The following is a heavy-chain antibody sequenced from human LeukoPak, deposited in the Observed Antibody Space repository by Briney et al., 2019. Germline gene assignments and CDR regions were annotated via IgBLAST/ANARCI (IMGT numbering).Heavy chain of an antibody. D-gene: IGHD3-9*01. V-gene: IGHV3-23*01. CDR1: GFTFDDYA. J-gene: IGHJ4*02. CDR2: ISGSGGST. CDR3: AKDLDDILTGYYITSDY. Sequence: GGSLRLSCAASGFTFDDYAMHWVRQAPGKGLEWVSAISGSGGSTYYADSVKGRFTISRDNSKDTLYLQMNSLRAEDTAVYYCAKDLDDILTGYYITSDYWGQGTLVTVSS.